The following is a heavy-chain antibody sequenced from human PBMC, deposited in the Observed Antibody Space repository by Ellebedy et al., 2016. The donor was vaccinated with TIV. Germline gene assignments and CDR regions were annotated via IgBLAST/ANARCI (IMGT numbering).Heavy chain of an antibody. D-gene: IGHD3-22*01. CDR3: AKGRGGGSDTSAPRYYFDY. Sequence: PGGSLRLSCAASGFTFNSYAMSWVRQAPGKGLEWVSTISHTGIRTYYANSVEGRFIIPRDNSKRTLYMQMNSRRAEDTAVYYCAKGRGGGSDTSAPRYYFDYWGLGTLVTVSS. V-gene: IGHV3-23*01. CDR1: GFTFNSYA. J-gene: IGHJ4*02. CDR2: ISHTGIRT.